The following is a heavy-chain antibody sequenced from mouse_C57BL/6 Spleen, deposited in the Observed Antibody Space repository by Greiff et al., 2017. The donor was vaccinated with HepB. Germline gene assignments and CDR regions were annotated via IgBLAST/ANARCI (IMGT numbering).Heavy chain of an antibody. D-gene: IGHD1-1*01. CDR1: GYSITSGYY. CDR2: ISYDGSN. CDR3: AWIYYGSSRGYFDV. V-gene: IGHV3-6*01. Sequence: ESGPGLVKPSQSLSLTCSVTGYSITSGYYWNWIRQFPGNKLEWMGYISYDGSNNYNPSLKNRISITRDTSKNQFFLKLNSVTTEDTATYYCAWIYYGSSRGYFDVWGTGTTVTVSS. J-gene: IGHJ1*03.